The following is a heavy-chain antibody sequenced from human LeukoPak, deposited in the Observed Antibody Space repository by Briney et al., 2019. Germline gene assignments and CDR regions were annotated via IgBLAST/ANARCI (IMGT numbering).Heavy chain of an antibody. J-gene: IGHJ6*02. CDR2: IYYSGST. V-gene: IGHV4-59*01. CDR1: GGSISSYY. Sequence: SETLSLTCTVSGGSISSYYWSWIRQPPGKGLEWIGYIYYSGSTNYNPSLKSRVTMSVDTSKNQFSLKLSSVTAADTAVYYCAREAYCGGDCPPHYYYYYGMDVWGQGTTVTVSS. CDR3: AREAYCGGDCPPHYYYYYGMDV. D-gene: IGHD2-21*02.